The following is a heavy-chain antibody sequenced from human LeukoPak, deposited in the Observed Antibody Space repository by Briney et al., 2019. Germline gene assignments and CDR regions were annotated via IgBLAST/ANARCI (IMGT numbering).Heavy chain of an antibody. V-gene: IGHV3-23*01. Sequence: GGSLRLSCAVSGLTFSTYSMTWVRQGPGKGLEWVSSIYNSGAKIFYADSVKGRFTISRDNSKNMLYLQMNSLRVEDTAVYYCAKDVAPDSGWDLDYWGQGTLVTVPS. CDR1: GLTFSTYS. CDR3: AKDVAPDSGWDLDY. CDR2: IYNSGAKI. D-gene: IGHD6-19*01. J-gene: IGHJ4*02.